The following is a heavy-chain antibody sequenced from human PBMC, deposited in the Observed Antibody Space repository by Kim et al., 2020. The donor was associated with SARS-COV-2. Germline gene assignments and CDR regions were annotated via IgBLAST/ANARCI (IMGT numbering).Heavy chain of an antibody. CDR3: ARDRPLDGSSGYYSAGFDY. D-gene: IGHD3-22*01. CDR1: GDSVSSNSAA. J-gene: IGHJ4*02. V-gene: IGHV6-1*01. CDR2: TYYRSKWYN. Sequence: SQTLSLTCAISGDSVSSNSAAWNWIRQSPSRGLEWLGRTYYRSKWYNDYAVSVKSRITINPDTSKNQFSLQLNSVTPEDTAVYYCARDRPLDGSSGYYSAGFDYWGQGTLVTVSS.